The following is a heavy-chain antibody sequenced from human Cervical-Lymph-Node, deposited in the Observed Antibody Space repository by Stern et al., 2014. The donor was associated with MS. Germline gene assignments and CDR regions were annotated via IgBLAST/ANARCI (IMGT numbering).Heavy chain of an antibody. V-gene: IGHV1-69*09. Sequence: QVQLVQSGAEVKKTGSSVKVSCKASGGTLNNYAVSWVRQAPGQGLEWIGKIIPFLGIANYAHKFQGRVTLTAAATTSYMEVSSLRSDDTAVYYCARSPDLYDSSGYYFDWGQGTLVTVSS. CDR1: GGTLNNYA. J-gene: IGHJ4*02. CDR2: IIPFLGIA. D-gene: IGHD3-22*01. CDR3: ARSPDLYDSSGYYFD.